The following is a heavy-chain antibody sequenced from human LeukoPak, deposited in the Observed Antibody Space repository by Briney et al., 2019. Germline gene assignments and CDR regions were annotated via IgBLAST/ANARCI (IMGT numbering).Heavy chain of an antibody. D-gene: IGHD5-18*01. V-gene: IGHV4-4*02. CDR1: GGSISSSNW. CDR3: ARDTAMVKDY. Sequence: SETLSLTCAVSGGSISSSNWWSWVRQPPGKGLEWIGEIYHSGSTNYNPSLKSRVTISVGKSKNQFSLKLSSVTAADTAVYYCARDTAMVKDYWGQGTLVTVPS. J-gene: IGHJ4*02. CDR2: IYHSGST.